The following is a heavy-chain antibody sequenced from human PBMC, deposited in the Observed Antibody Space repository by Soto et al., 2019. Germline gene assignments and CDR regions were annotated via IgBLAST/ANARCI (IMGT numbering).Heavy chain of an antibody. CDR2: ISAYNGNT. J-gene: IGHJ5*02. D-gene: IGHD6-19*01. Sequence: ASVKVSCKASGYTFTSYGISWVRQAPGQGLEWMGWISAYNGNTNYAQKLQGRVTMTTDTSTSTAYMELRSLRSDDTAVYYCARDHKNSGWLDWFEPWGQGTLVTVSS. CDR1: GYTFTSYG. CDR3: ARDHKNSGWLDWFEP. V-gene: IGHV1-18*01.